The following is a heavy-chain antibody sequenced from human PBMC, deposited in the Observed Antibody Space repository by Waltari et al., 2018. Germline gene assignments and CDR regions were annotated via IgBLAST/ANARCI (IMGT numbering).Heavy chain of an antibody. V-gene: IGHV1-2*02. CDR2: MNPNSGGT. CDR1: FIDHY. Sequence: FIDHYIHWVRQAPGQGLEWMGWMNPNSGGTNYAQKFQGRVTMTRDTSTSTAYMELTRMTSDDTAMYYCARDGGFDFLGQGSLVTVSS. J-gene: IGHJ4*02. CDR3: ARDGGFDF. D-gene: IGHD2-15*01.